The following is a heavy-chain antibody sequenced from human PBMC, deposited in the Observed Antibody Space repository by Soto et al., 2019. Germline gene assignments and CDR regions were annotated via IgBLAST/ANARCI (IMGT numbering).Heavy chain of an antibody. CDR3: ARDGGNSGGVGTHWYYYMDV. V-gene: IGHV3-66*01. J-gene: IGHJ6*03. D-gene: IGHD2-15*01. CDR2: IYSGGST. CDR1: GITVSSSY. Sequence: EVQLVESGGGLVQPGGSLRLSCAASGITVSSSYMSWARQAPGKGLEWVSVIYSGGSTYYADSAKGRFTISRDNYKNVLYLQLNSLRAEDTAVYYCARDGGNSGGVGTHWYYYMDVWGKGTTVTVSS.